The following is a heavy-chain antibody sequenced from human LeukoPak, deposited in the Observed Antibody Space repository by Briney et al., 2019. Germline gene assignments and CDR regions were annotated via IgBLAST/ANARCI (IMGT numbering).Heavy chain of an antibody. CDR1: GFTFSGSA. V-gene: IGHV3-73*01. D-gene: IGHD3-22*01. Sequence: PGGSLKLSCAASGFTFSGSAMHWVRQASGKGLEWVGRIRSKANSYATAYAASVKGRFTISRDDSKNTAYLQMNSLKTEDTAVYYCAMRMDYYDSSGYDYWGQGTLVTVSS. CDR2: IRSKANSYAT. CDR3: AMRMDYYDSSGYDY. J-gene: IGHJ4*02.